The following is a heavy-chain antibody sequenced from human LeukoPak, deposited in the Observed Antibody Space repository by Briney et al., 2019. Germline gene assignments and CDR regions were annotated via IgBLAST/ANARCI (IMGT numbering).Heavy chain of an antibody. J-gene: IGHJ4*02. V-gene: IGHV4-59*01. D-gene: IGHD1-26*01. CDR2: IYYSGST. CDR3: ARAAGGSYFYFDY. Sequence: SETLSLTCTVSGGSISSYYWRWIRQPPGKGLEWIEYIYYSGSTNYNPSLKSRVTISVDTSKNQFSLKLSSVTDADTAVYYCARAAGGSYFYFDYWGQGTLVTVSS. CDR1: GGSISSYY.